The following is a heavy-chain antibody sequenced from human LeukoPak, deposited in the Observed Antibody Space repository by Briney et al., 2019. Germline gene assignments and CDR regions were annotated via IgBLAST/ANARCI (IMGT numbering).Heavy chain of an antibody. CDR2: IYSTGNT. CDR1: SGSISIYS. D-gene: IGHD3-22*01. CDR3: ARDYGSGYHDY. J-gene: IGHJ4*02. Sequence: SETLSLTCTVSSGSISIYSWSWIRQPPGKGLEWIGYIYSTGNTNYNPSLKSRVTISVDTSKNHFSLKLSSVTAADTAVYYCARDYGSGYHDYRGQGTLVTVSS. V-gene: IGHV4-59*01.